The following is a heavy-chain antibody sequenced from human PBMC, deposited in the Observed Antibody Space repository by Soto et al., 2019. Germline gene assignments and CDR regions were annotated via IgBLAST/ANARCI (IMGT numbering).Heavy chain of an antibody. CDR2: IKQDGSEK. D-gene: IGHD1-7*01. J-gene: IGHJ4*02. Sequence: GGSLRLSCAASGFTFSSYWMSWVRQAPGKGLEWVANIKQDGSEKYYVDSVKGRFTISRDNAKNSLYLQMNSLRAEDTAVYYCARDPNGLELRLTFDYWGQGTLVTVSS. CDR3: ARDPNGLELRLTFDY. V-gene: IGHV3-7*01. CDR1: GFTFSSYW.